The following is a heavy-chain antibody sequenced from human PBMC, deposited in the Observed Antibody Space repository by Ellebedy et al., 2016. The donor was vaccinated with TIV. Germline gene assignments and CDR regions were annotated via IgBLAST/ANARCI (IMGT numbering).Heavy chain of an antibody. CDR2: IKSDGSST. V-gene: IGHV3-74*01. J-gene: IGHJ5*02. D-gene: IGHD4-11*01. Sequence: GESLKISCVASGFTFGRYRMHWVRQAPGNKLVWVSRIKSDGSSTTYADSVKGRFTTSRDNARNTLYLQTNSLRGEDTAVYFCARDRGDYSISGPWGQGTLVTVSS. CDR3: ARDRGDYSISGP. CDR1: GFTFGRYR.